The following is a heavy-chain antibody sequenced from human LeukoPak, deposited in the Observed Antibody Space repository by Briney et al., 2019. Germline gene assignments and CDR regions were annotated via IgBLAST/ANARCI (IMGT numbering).Heavy chain of an antibody. CDR3: ARDRGAVAGTENWFDP. D-gene: IGHD6-19*01. CDR2: ISAYNGNT. Sequence: ASVKVSCEASGYAFTTYGISWVRQAPGQGLEWMGWISAYNGNTKYAQKLQGRVTMTTDTPTSTAYMELRSLRSDDTAVYYCARDRGAVAGTENWFDPWGQGTLVTVSS. J-gene: IGHJ5*02. CDR1: GYAFTTYG. V-gene: IGHV1-18*04.